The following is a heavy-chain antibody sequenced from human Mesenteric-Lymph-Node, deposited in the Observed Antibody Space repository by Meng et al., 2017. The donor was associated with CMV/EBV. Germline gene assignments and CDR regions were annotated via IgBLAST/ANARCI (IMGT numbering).Heavy chain of an antibody. V-gene: IGHV3-21*01. Sequence: GESLKISCAASGFTFSSYSMNWVRQAPGKGLEWVSSISSSSSYIYYADSVKGRFTISRGNAKNSLYLQMNSLRAEDTAVYYCARDRPDRYCSSTSCYLVYYGMDVWGQGTTVTVSS. J-gene: IGHJ6*02. CDR2: ISSSSSYI. D-gene: IGHD2-2*01. CDR3: ARDRPDRYCSSTSCYLVYYGMDV. CDR1: GFTFSSYS.